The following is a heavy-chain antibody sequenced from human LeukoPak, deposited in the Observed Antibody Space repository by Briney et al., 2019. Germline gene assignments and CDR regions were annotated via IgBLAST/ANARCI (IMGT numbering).Heavy chain of an antibody. CDR1: GGSISGRPYY. Sequence: SETLSLTCTVSGGSISGRPYYWGWIRQPPGKGLEWIGSAYYTGNTYYNSSLKSRVTISLDTSKNQFSLKLNSVTAADTAVYYCARGAYFDCWGRGTLFTVSS. V-gene: IGHV4-39*07. CDR3: ARGAYFDC. D-gene: IGHD3-16*01. CDR2: AYYTGNT. J-gene: IGHJ4*02.